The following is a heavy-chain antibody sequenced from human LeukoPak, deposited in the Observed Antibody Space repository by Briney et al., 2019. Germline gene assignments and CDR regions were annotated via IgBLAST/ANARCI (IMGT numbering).Heavy chain of an antibody. Sequence: ASVKVSCKVSGYTLTELSMHWVRRAPGKGLEWMGGFDPEDGETIYAQKSQGRVTMTEDTSTDTAYMELSSLRSEDTAVYYCATGELNYFGGPPPTPFDYWGQGTLVTVSS. V-gene: IGHV1-24*01. CDR3: ATGELNYFGGPPPTPFDY. D-gene: IGHD2/OR15-2a*01. CDR1: GYTLTELS. CDR2: FDPEDGET. J-gene: IGHJ4*02.